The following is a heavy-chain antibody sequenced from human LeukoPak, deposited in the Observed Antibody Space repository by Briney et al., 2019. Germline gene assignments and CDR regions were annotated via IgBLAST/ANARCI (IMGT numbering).Heavy chain of an antibody. J-gene: IGHJ4*02. CDR1: GFPFSSHN. V-gene: IGHV3-21*01. CDR3: ARAIFSSGWYLVDY. Sequence: PGGSLTLSCAASGFPFSSHNMNWVRQAPGKGLEWVSYITSSSNYIYYADSVKGRFTISRDNAKNAMYLQMNSLRAEETAVYYCARAIFSSGWYLVDYWGQGTLVTVSS. D-gene: IGHD6-19*01. CDR2: ITSSSNYI.